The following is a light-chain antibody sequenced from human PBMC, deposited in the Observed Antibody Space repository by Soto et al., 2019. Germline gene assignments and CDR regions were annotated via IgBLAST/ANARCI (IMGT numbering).Light chain of an antibody. J-gene: IGKJ2*01. CDR2: DIS. CDR1: QSVSSY. V-gene: IGKV3-11*01. CDR3: QQRNPCPRNT. Sequence: EIVLTQFPATLSLSPGERATLSCRASQSVSSYLAWYQQKPGQAPRLLIYDISNRATGIPARFIGSGSRANYTLTICVLEPEDSAVNYCQQRNPCPRNTFGQGTKLEI.